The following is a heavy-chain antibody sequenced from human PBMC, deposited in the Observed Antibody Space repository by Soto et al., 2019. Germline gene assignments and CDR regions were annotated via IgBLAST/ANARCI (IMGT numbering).Heavy chain of an antibody. Sequence: QVQLVQSGAEVKKPGSSVKVSCKASGGTFSSYAISWVRQAPGQGLEWMGGIIPIFGTANYAQKIQGRVTITADESTSTAYMELSSLRSEDTAVYYCVRGGSYYYDSSGYYYGTRDAFDIWGQGTMVTVSS. J-gene: IGHJ3*02. D-gene: IGHD3-22*01. CDR1: GGTFSSYA. CDR3: VRGGSYYYDSSGYYYGTRDAFDI. CDR2: IIPIFGTA. V-gene: IGHV1-69*01.